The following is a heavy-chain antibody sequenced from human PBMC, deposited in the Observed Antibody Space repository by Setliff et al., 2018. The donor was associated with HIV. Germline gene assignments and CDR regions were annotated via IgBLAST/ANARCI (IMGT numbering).Heavy chain of an antibody. CDR2: INHSGST. D-gene: IGHD1-26*01. J-gene: IGHJ3*02. V-gene: IGHV4-34*01. Sequence: SETLSLTCAVYGGSFSGCYWSWIRQPPGKGLEWIGEINHSGSTNYNPSLKSRVTISVDTSKNQFSLKLSSVTAADTAVYYCARRPRIVGVRKNAFDIWGQGTMVTVSS. CDR1: GGSFSGCY. CDR3: ARRPRIVGVRKNAFDI.